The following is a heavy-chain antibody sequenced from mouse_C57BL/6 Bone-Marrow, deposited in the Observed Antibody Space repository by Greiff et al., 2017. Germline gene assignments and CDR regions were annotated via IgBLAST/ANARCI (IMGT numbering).Heavy chain of an antibody. V-gene: IGHV1-19*01. CDR3: ARKDYDRAWFAY. CDR2: INPYNGGT. D-gene: IGHD2-4*01. Sequence: EVQLQQSGPVLVKPGASVKMSCKASGYTFTDYYMNWVKQSHGKSLEWIGVINPYNGGTSYNQKFKGKATLTVDKSSSTAYMELNSLTSEDSAVYYCARKDYDRAWFAYWGQGTLVTVSA. CDR1: GYTFTDYY. J-gene: IGHJ3*01.